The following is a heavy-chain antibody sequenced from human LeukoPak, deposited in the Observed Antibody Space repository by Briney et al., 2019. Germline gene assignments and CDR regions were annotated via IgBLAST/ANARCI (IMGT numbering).Heavy chain of an antibody. D-gene: IGHD3-22*01. J-gene: IGHJ4*02. CDR1: GGTFISYA. CDR3: ARGGYYYDSSGYPTDY. CDR2: IIPIFGTA. V-gene: IGHV1-69*01. Sequence: SVKVSCKASGGTFISYAISWVRQAPGQGLEWMGGIIPIFGTANYAQKFQGRVTITADESTSTAYMELSSLRSEDTAVYYCARGGYYYDSSGYPTDYWGQGTLVTVSS.